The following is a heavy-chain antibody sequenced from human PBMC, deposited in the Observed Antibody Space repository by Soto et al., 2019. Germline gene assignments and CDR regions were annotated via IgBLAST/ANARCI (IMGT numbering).Heavy chain of an antibody. J-gene: IGHJ4*02. Sequence: QLRLQESGSGVVKTSESLSLTCTVFGASITNGGYSWSWIRQSPGRGLEWIGHITHLENTYFNPSFKSRLSMSIDRTKNQFSLKVTSMTAADKGRYFCVRGGGNDPLEYWGQGILVTVSS. CDR1: GASITNGGYS. CDR3: VRGGGNDPLEY. D-gene: IGHD5-12*01. CDR2: ITHLENT. V-gene: IGHV4-30-2*06.